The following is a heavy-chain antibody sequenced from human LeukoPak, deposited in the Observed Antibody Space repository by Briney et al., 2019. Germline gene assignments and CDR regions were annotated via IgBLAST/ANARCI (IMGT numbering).Heavy chain of an antibody. CDR2: INPSSGGT. CDR1: GYTFTDYY. V-gene: IGHV1-2*02. J-gene: IGHJ3*02. CDR3: ARAGVWDYSDSSGYHNAAFDI. D-gene: IGHD3-22*01. Sequence: ASVKVSCKASGYTFTDYYMHWVRQAPGQGLEWMGWINPSSGGTNYAQKFQGRVTVTRDTSISTAYMDLSRLRSDDTAVYYCARAGVWDYSDSSGYHNAAFDIWGQGRMVTVSS.